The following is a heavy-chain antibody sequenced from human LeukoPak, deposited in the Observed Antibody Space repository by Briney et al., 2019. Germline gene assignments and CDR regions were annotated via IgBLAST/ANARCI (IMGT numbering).Heavy chain of an antibody. CDR2: IRYDGSNK. CDR3: ARDREQWLMRYFDY. CDR1: GFTFSTYG. Sequence: GGSLRLSCAASGFTFSTYGMHWVRQAPGKGLEWVAFIRYDGSNKYYADSVNGRFTISRDNAKNSLYLQMNSLRAEDTAVYYCARDREQWLMRYFDYWGQGTLVTVSS. D-gene: IGHD6-19*01. V-gene: IGHV3-30*02. J-gene: IGHJ4*02.